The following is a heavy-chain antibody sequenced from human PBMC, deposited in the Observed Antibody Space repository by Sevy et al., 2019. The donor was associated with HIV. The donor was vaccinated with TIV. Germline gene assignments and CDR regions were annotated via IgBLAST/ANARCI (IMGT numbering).Heavy chain of an antibody. CDR1: SGSFSAYY. CDR2: INHSGST. V-gene: IGHV4-34*01. CDR3: ARGVTVTTGHYYFDY. Sequence: SETLSLTCAVYSGSFSAYYWSWIRQPPGKGLEWIGEINHSGSTNYNPSLKSRVTISLHTSKNQFSLKLTSVTAADTAVDYCARGVTVTTGHYYFDYWGQGTLVTVSS. D-gene: IGHD4-4*01. J-gene: IGHJ4*02.